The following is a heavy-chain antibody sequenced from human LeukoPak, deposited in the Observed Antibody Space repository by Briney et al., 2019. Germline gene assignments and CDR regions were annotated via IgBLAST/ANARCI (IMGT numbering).Heavy chain of an antibody. V-gene: IGHV4-38-2*02. Sequence: PSETLSLTCTVSGYSISSGYYWGWIRPPPGKGLEWIGSIYHSGSTYYNPSLKSQVTISVDTSKNQFSLKLTSVTAADTAVYYCARGYSSSWYLNWFDPWGQGTLVTVSS. CDR3: ARGYSSSWYLNWFDP. J-gene: IGHJ5*02. D-gene: IGHD6-13*01. CDR2: IYHSGST. CDR1: GYSISSGYY.